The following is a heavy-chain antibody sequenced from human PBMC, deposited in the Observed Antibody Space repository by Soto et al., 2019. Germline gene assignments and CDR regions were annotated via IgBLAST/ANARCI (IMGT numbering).Heavy chain of an antibody. CDR2: INYRGST. J-gene: IGHJ4*02. Sequence: QVQLQESGPGLVRPSQTLSLTCTVSGGSINSGDSYWNWIRQHPEKGLEWIGYINYRGSTFYNPSLKSRIIISVDMSKNQFSLKLSSVTAADTAEYYCARDAPGVAPYWGQGTLVTVSS. CDR3: ARDAPGVAPY. D-gene: IGHD2-15*01. CDR1: GGSINSGDSY. V-gene: IGHV4-31*03.